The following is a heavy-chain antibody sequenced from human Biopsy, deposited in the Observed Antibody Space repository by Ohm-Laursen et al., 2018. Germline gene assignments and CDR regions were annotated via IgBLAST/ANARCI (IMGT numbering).Heavy chain of an antibody. CDR1: GGPSSNYA. D-gene: IGHD3-3*01. Sequence: SSVKVSCKASGGPSSNYAFSWVRQAPGQGLEWVGRIVPILGHLNYAQRFQGRASITADKSTTYVYMELSRLTSGDTAVYYCAADAGGYYTEFDYWGPGTLVTVSS. J-gene: IGHJ4*02. CDR3: AADAGGYYTEFDY. CDR2: IVPILGHL. V-gene: IGHV1-69*04.